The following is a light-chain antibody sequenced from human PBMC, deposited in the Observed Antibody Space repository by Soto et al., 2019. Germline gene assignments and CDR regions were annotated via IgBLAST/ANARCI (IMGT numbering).Light chain of an antibody. CDR2: GAS. Sequence: EIVLTQSPGTLSLSPGERATLSCRASQTVSSSYLAWYQQKPGQAPRLLIYGASSRATGIPDRFSGSGSGTDFTLTISRLEPEDFAVYYCQQYDSSPLMYTFGQGTKLEIK. CDR3: QQYDSSPLMYT. CDR1: QTVSSSY. V-gene: IGKV3-20*01. J-gene: IGKJ2*01.